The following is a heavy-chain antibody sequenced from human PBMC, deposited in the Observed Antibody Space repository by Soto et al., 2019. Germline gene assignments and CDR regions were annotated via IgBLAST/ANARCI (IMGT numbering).Heavy chain of an antibody. J-gene: IGHJ6*03. V-gene: IGHV4-4*02. Sequence: QVPLQESGPGLVKPSGTLSLTCAVSSGSISSSNWWSWVRQPPGKGLEWIGEIYHSGSTNYNPSLKSRVTISVDKSKNQFSLKLSSVTAADTAVYYCARAVPAAAYYYYYYMDVWGKGTTVTVSS. CDR3: ARAVPAAAYYYYYYMDV. CDR2: IYHSGST. D-gene: IGHD2-2*01. CDR1: SGSISSSNW.